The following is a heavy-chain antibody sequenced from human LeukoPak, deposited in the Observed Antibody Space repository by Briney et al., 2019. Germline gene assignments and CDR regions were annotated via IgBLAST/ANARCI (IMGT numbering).Heavy chain of an antibody. CDR2: IIPILGIA. V-gene: IGHV1-69*02. J-gene: IGHJ3*02. CDR3: ASDAFDI. Sequence: ASVKVSCKASGYTFTVYYMHWVRQAPGQGLEWMGRIIPILGIANYAQKFQGRVTITADKSTSTAYMELSSLRSEDTAVYYCASDAFDIWGQGTMVTVSS. CDR1: GYTFTVYY.